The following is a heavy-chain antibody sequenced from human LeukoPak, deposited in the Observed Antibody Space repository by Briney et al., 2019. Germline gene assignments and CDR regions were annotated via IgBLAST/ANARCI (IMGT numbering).Heavy chain of an antibody. D-gene: IGHD6-19*01. J-gene: IGHJ4*02. CDR3: AKPLDLAVAGIAY. CDR2: INDRGDST. V-gene: IGHV3-23*01. CDR1: GFTFSIHA. Sequence: GGSLTLSWPAAGFTFSIHAISWVRQAVGNVLEWDSGINDRGDSTYHADSVKGRLTISRHNSKNTLYLKMNSLRAEDTAVYYCAKPLDLAVAGIAYWGQGSLVTVSS.